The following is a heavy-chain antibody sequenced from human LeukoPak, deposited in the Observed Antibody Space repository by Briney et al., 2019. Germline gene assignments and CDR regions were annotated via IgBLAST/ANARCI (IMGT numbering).Heavy chain of an antibody. CDR1: GYAFTSYG. CDR2: ISAYNGNT. V-gene: IGHV1-18*01. J-gene: IGHJ6*02. D-gene: IGHD6-13*01. Sequence: RASVKVSCKASGYAFTSYGISWVRQAPGQGLEWMGWISAYNGNTNYAQKLQGRVTVTTDTSTSTAYMELRSLRSDDTAVYYCARDMGIAAAGHYYYYYGMDVWGQGTTVTVSS. CDR3: ARDMGIAAAGHYYYYYGMDV.